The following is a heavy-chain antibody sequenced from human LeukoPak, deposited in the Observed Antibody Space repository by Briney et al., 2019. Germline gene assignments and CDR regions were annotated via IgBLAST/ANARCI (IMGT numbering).Heavy chain of an antibody. CDR2: INTSGTT. J-gene: IGHJ4*02. CDR1: GDSISPYY. V-gene: IGHV4-4*07. CDR3: ARGRVSGGFYLNGFDF. D-gene: IGHD3-10*01. Sequence: PSETLSLTCTVSGDSISPYYWSWIRQPTGKGLEWIGRINTSGTTVYNPSLKGRVTMSVNTSKNQLSLKLSSVTAADTAMYYCARGRVSGGFYLNGFDFWGRGAQVTVSS.